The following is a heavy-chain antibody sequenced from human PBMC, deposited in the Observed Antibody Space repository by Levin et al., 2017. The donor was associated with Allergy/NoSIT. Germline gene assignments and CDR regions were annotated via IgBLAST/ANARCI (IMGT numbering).Heavy chain of an antibody. CDR2: ITGSDSST. CDR3: ATHSNGGFDY. CDR1: GFTISSNY. V-gene: IGHV3-23*01. Sequence: GESLKISCAVSGFTISSNYMSWVRQAPGKGLEWVSGITGSDSSTYYPDSVKGRFTISRDSSKNTLYLQMNSLRVEDTAIYYCATHSNGGFDYWGQGTLVTVSS. J-gene: IGHJ4*02. D-gene: IGHD6-25*01.